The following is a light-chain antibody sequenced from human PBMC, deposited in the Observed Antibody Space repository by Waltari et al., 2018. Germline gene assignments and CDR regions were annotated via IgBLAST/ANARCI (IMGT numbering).Light chain of an antibody. CDR3: QQSYSTPLYT. J-gene: IGKJ2*01. Sequence: DIQVTQSPSSLYAAIGDRVTISCRTSQNIKTYLTWYLQKPGKAPKLLIYAASTLLSGVPTRFSGSGSGTDFTLTISSVQVEDVATYFCQQSYSTPLYTTGQGTKIEIK. V-gene: IGKV1-39*01. CDR2: AAS. CDR1: QNIKTY.